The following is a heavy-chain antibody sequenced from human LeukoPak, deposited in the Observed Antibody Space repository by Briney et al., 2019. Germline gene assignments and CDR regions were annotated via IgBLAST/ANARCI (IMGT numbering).Heavy chain of an antibody. CDR2: ISYSGRT. CDR1: GGSINSYY. D-gene: IGHD3-10*01. J-gene: IGHJ5*02. V-gene: IGHV4-59*08. CDR3: ARQGQGRDWFDP. Sequence: SETLSLTCTVSGGSINSYYWSWIRQPPGKGLEWIGYISYSGRTNYNPSLKSRVTISVDTSKNQFSLKLSSVTAADTAVYYCARQGQGRDWFDPWGQGTLVTVSS.